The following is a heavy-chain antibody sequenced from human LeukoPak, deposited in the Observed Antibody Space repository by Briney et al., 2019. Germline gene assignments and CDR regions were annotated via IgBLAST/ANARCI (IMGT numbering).Heavy chain of an antibody. D-gene: IGHD3-10*01. CDR1: GGSISSYY. CDR2: IYTSGST. V-gene: IGHV4-4*09. CDR3: ASHKFTMVRGVIPSAGYMDV. Sequence: SETLSLTCTVSGGSISSYYWSWIRQPPGKGLEWIGYIYTSGSTNYNPSLKSRVTISVDTSKNQFSLKLSSVTAADTAVYYCASHKFTMVRGVIPSAGYMDVWGKGTTVTVSS. J-gene: IGHJ6*03.